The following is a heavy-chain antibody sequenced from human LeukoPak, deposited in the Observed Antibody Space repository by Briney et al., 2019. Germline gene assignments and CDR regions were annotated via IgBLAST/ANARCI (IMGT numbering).Heavy chain of an antibody. CDR1: GGSFSGYY. CDR2: INHSGST. D-gene: IGHD3-10*01. J-gene: IGHJ4*02. V-gene: IGHV4-34*01. CDR3: ARGRRSGESFDY. Sequence: PSETLSLTCAVYGGSFSGYYWSWFRQPPGKGLEWIGEINHSGSTNYNPSLKSRVTISVDTSKNQFSLKLSSVTAADTAVYYCARGRRSGESFDYWGQGTLVTVSS.